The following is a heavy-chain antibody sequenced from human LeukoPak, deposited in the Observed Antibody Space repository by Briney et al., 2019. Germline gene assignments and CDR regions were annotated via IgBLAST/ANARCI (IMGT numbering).Heavy chain of an antibody. V-gene: IGHV3-23*01. CDR3: AKDFHGDFPYFFDY. Sequence: GGTLRLSCAASGFTYSSCGMSWVRQAPGKGLEWVSAISGSGGSTYYADSVKGRFTISRDNSKNTFNLQMNSLRAEDTALYYCAKDFHGDFPYFFDYWGQGTLVTVSS. CDR1: GFTYSSCG. CDR2: ISGSGGST. J-gene: IGHJ4*02.